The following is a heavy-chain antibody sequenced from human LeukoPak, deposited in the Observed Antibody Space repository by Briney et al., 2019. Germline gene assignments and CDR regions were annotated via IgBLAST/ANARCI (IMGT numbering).Heavy chain of an antibody. Sequence: PSETLSLTCAVYGGSFSGYYWSWIRQPPGKGLEWIGEINHSGSTNYNPSLKSRVTISVDTSKNQFSLRLNSVTAADTAVYYCARACDCDGDCKSGFFDHWGQGTLVTVSS. CDR1: GGSFSGYY. D-gene: IGHD2-21*02. V-gene: IGHV4-34*01. CDR3: ARACDCDGDCKSGFFDH. CDR2: INHSGST. J-gene: IGHJ4*02.